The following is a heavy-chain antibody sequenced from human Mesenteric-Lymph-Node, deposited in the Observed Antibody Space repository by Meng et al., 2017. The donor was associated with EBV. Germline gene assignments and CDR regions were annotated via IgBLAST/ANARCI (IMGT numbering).Heavy chain of an antibody. Sequence: QVQSHQRGSGLLKPSETLSLTCAVYGGSFSGYHWGWIRQPPGKGLEWIGDINPSGSTNYNSSLKSRVTMSVDTSKNQFSLKLSSVTAADTAVYYCARYGCSGGSCYPYFDYWGQGTLVTVSS. CDR2: INPSGST. V-gene: IGHV4-34*01. J-gene: IGHJ4*02. CDR1: GGSFSGYH. CDR3: ARYGCSGGSCYPYFDY. D-gene: IGHD2-15*01.